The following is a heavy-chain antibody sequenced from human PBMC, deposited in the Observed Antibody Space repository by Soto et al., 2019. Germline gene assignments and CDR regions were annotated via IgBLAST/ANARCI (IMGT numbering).Heavy chain of an antibody. J-gene: IGHJ4*02. CDR3: ARLTRGVYDLDRLWEKFDY. D-gene: IGHD5-12*01. Sequence: QITVKESGLTLVKPTETLTLTCTFSGFSLSTNGMGVGWIRQPPGKALEWLALIYWDDDKRSSPSLRSRLTITRNTSKNQVDLTITSMDPVDTATYYCARLTRGVYDLDRLWEKFDYWGQGALVTVSS. CDR1: GFSLSTNGMG. V-gene: IGHV2-5*02. CDR2: IYWDDDK.